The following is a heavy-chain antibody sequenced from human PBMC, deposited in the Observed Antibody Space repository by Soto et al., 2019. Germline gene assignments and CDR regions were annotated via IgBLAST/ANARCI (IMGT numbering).Heavy chain of an antibody. V-gene: IGHV4-39*01. CDR2: IFYLGSS. D-gene: IGHD3-3*02. CDR1: GDSNISSDFY. J-gene: IGHJ5*02. CDR3: ARHSLALRKNNWFDP. Sequence: SETLSLTCTVSGDSNISSDFYCGWVRQPPGKGLEWIGSIFYLGSSYYNPSLKSRVTMSVDTSKNQFSLRLRSVTAADTALYFCARHSLALRKNNWFDPWGQGIMVTVS.